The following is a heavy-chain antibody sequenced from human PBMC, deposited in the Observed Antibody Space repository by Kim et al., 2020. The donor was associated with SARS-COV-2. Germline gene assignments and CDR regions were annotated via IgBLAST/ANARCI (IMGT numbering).Heavy chain of an antibody. Sequence: GGSLRLSCAASGFTFSSYGMHWVRQAPGKGLEWVAVISYDGSNKYYADSVKGRFTISRDNSKNTLYLQMNSLRAEDTAVYYCSADGVGAPVDYWGQGTLVTVSS. D-gene: IGHD1-26*01. V-gene: IGHV3-30*03. CDR1: GFTFSSYG. CDR3: SADGVGAPVDY. J-gene: IGHJ4*02. CDR2: ISYDGSNK.